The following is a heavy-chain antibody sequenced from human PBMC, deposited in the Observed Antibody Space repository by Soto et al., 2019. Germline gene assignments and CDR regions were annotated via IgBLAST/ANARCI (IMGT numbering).Heavy chain of an antibody. CDR3: ATSYGNAWYTY. Sequence: PSETLSLTCTVSCGSISSSSYYWGWIRQPPGKGLEWIGSIYYSGSTHYNPSLKSRLTISVDRSKNQFTLQLTSVTVADTAVYYCATSYGNAWYTYWGQGTQVTVSP. V-gene: IGHV4-39*06. CDR2: IYYSGST. J-gene: IGHJ4*02. CDR1: CGSISSSSYY. D-gene: IGHD6-13*01.